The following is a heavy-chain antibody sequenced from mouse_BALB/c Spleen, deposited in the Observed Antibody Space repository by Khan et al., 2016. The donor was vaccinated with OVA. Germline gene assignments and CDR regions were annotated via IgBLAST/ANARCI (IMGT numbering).Heavy chain of an antibody. J-gene: IGHJ1*01. CDR1: GYSITSDYA. CDR3: ARRYYYGHWYFDV. V-gene: IGHV3-2*02. D-gene: IGHD1-1*01. CDR2: ISYSGSA. Sequence: EVQLQESGPGLVKPSQSLSLTCTVTGYSITSDYAWNWIRQFPGNKLEWMGYISYSGSANYNPSLKSRISITRDTSEHQFFLQLNSVTTDDTATYYCARRYYYGHWYFDVWGAGTTVTVSS.